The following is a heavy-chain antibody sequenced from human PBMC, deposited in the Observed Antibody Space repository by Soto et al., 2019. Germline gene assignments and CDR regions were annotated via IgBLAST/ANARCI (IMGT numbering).Heavy chain of an antibody. CDR1: GFTFSNAW. Sequence: EVQLVESGGGLVKPGGSLRLSCAASGFTFSNAWMSWVRQAPVKGLEWVGRIKSKTDGGTTDYAAPVKGRFTISRDDSKNTLYLQMNSLKTQDTAVYYCITLPHPTIEGGFFDYWGRGTLVTVSS. D-gene: IGHD5-12*01. CDR3: ITLPHPTIEGGFFDY. CDR2: IKSKTDGGTT. J-gene: IGHJ4*02. V-gene: IGHV3-15*01.